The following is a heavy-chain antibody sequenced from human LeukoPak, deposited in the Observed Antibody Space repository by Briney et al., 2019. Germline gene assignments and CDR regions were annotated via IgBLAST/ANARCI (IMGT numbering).Heavy chain of an antibody. V-gene: IGHV3-7*03. CDR1: GFTFSSYW. Sequence: GESLRLSCAASGFTFSSYWMNWVRQAPGKGLEWVANIKQDGSEKYFVDSVKGRFTISRDNPKNSLYLQMNSLRAEDTAVYYCARDPEWEPGSPKEYYFDYWGQGTLVTVSS. D-gene: IGHD1-26*01. CDR3: ARDPEWEPGSPKEYYFDY. J-gene: IGHJ4*02. CDR2: IKQDGSEK.